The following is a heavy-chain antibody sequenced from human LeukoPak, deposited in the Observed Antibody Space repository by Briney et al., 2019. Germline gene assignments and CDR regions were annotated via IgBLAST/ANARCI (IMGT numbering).Heavy chain of an antibody. D-gene: IGHD2-15*01. J-gene: IGHJ4*02. V-gene: IGHV1-8*01. Sequence: ASVKVSCKASGYTFTSYDINWVRQATGQGLEWMGWMNPNCGNTGYAQKFQGRVTMTRNTSISTAYMELSSLRSEDTAVYYCARSPPGYCSGGSCQRGFDYWGQGTLVTISS. CDR2: MNPNCGNT. CDR1: GYTFTSYD. CDR3: ARSPPGYCSGGSCQRGFDY.